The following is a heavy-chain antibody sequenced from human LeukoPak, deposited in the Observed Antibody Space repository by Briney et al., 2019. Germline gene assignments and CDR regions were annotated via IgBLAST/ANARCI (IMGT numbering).Heavy chain of an antibody. CDR1: GYTFTGYY. Sequence: ASVKVSCKASGYTFTGYYMHWVRQAPGQGLEWMGRINPNSGGTNYAQKFQGRVTMTRDTSISTAYMELSRLRSDDTAVYYCARVYTAMELFDHWGQGTLVTVSS. CDR3: ARVYTAMELFDH. D-gene: IGHD5-18*01. V-gene: IGHV1-2*06. CDR2: INPNSGGT. J-gene: IGHJ4*02.